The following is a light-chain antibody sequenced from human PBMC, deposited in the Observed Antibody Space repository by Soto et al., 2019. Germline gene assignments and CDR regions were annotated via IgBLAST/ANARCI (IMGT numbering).Light chain of an antibody. CDR3: QVWDSSSDHWV. V-gene: IGLV3-21*02. Sequence: SYELTQPPSVSTAPGETARITCGGDNIGTKSVHWYQQKPGQAPVLVVYDDSDRPSGIPERFSGSNSGNTATLTIRRVEAGDEADYYGQVWDSSSDHWVFGGGTKLTVL. CDR1: NIGTKS. CDR2: DDS. J-gene: IGLJ3*02.